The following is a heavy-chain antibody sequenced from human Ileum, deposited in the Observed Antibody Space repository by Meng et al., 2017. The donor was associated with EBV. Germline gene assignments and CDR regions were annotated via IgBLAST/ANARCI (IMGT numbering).Heavy chain of an antibody. D-gene: IGHD1-26*01. V-gene: IGHV4-4*02. J-gene: IGHJ4*02. CDR2: IFHVGTG. CDR3: AARVGGSYSGFDL. Sequence: QVPPQEAGRGLVKPAGTLSLTCSASGGSVSSDRVWGWVRQPPTKGPEWSGEIFHVGTGNYNPSLKSRVTISMATSKNQISLGLASGTAADTAVYYCAARVGGSYSGFDLWGQGTLVTVSS. CDR1: GGSVSSDRV.